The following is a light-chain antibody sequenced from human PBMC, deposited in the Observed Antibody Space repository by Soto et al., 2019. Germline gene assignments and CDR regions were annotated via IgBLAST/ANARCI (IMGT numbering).Light chain of an antibody. CDR1: QSISSY. CDR3: QHYNNYSEA. CDR2: AAS. J-gene: IGKJ1*01. V-gene: IGKV1-39*01. Sequence: DIQMTQSPSSLSSSVGERVTITCRASQSISSYLNWYQQKPGKAPKLLIYAASSLQSGVPSRFSGSGSGTDFTLTISSLQPDDFATYYCQHYNNYSEAFGQGTKVDIK.